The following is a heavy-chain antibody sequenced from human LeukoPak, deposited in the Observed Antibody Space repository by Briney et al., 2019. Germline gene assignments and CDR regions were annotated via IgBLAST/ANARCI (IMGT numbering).Heavy chain of an antibody. D-gene: IGHD1-26*01. J-gene: IGHJ4*02. CDR2: INHSGST. Sequence: SETLSLTCAVYGGSFSGYHWSWIRQPPGKELEWIGEINHSGSTNSNPSLKSRITLSVDTSKNQFSLKLSSVTAADTAVYYCARRAHSGSYPSYFDYWGQGTLVTVSS. CDR1: GGSFSGYH. V-gene: IGHV4-34*01. CDR3: ARRAHSGSYPSYFDY.